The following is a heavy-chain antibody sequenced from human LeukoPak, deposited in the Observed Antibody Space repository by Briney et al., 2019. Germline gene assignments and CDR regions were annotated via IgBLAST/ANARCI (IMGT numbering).Heavy chain of an antibody. CDR3: ARSNPSVDYGDYAFDY. D-gene: IGHD4-17*01. V-gene: IGHV4-4*07. CDR2: IYTSGST. J-gene: IGHJ4*02. CDR1: GGSISSYY. Sequence: SETLSLTCTVSGGSISSYYWSWIRQPAGKGLEWIGRIYTSGSTNYNPSLKSRVTMSVDTSKNQFSLKLSSVTAADTAVYYCARSNPSVDYGDYAFDYWSQGTLVTVSS.